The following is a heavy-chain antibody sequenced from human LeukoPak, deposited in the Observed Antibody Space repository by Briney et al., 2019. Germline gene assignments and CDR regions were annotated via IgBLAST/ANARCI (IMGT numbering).Heavy chain of an antibody. J-gene: IGHJ5*02. V-gene: IGHV4-59*08. CDR2: IYYTGST. CDR3: ARAGNTWFDP. Sequence: SETLSLTCTVSGGSISSFYWNWIRQPPGKGLEWIGYIYYTGSTTYNPSLKSRVTISVDTSKNLFSLNLRSVTAADTAVYYCARAGNTWFDPWGQGSLVTVSP. CDR1: GGSISSFY.